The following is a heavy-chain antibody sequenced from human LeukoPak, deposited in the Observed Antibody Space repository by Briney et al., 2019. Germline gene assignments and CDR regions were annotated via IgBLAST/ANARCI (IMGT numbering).Heavy chain of an antibody. CDR3: TTEIYYYDSSGYCPFDY. D-gene: IGHD3-22*01. V-gene: IGHV3-15*01. CDR1: GFTFSNAW. CDR2: IKSKTDGGTT. J-gene: IGHJ4*02. Sequence: GSLRLSCAASGFTFSNAWMSWVRQAPGKGLEWVGRIKSKTDGGTTDYAAPVKGRFTISRDDSKNTLYLQMNSLKTEDTAVYYCTTEIYYYDSSGYCPFDYWGQGTLVTVSS.